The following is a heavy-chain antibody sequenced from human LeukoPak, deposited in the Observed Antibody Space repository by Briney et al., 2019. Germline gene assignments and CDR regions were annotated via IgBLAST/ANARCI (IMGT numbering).Heavy chain of an antibody. V-gene: IGHV1-2*02. CDR3: ARERSDSSGYYQQEGAFDI. D-gene: IGHD3-22*01. Sequence: ASVKVSCKASGYTFTRYYIHWVPQAPGQGLEWMGWINPNSGVTSYAQKFQGRATMTRDKSISTAYMELSRLRSDDTAVYYCARERSDSSGYYQQEGAFDIWGQGTMVTVSS. CDR2: INPNSGVT. J-gene: IGHJ3*02. CDR1: GYTFTRYY.